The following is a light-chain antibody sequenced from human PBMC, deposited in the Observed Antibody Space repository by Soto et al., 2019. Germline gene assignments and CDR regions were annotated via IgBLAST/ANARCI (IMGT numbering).Light chain of an antibody. CDR2: EGS. V-gene: IGLV2-23*01. Sequence: QSALTQPASVSGSPGQSITISCTGTSSDVGSYNLVSWYQQRPDKAPKLIIYEGSKRPSGVSNRFSGSKSGNTASLTISGLQAEDEADYYCCSYAGSSTSVFGGGTKLTVL. J-gene: IGLJ2*01. CDR1: SSDVGSYNL. CDR3: CSYAGSSTSV.